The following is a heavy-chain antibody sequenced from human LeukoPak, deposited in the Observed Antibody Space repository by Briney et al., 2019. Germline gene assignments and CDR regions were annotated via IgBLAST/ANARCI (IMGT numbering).Heavy chain of an antibody. D-gene: IGHD3-22*01. CDR1: GFTFSSYA. V-gene: IGHV3-23*01. CDR2: ISGSGGRT. Sequence: GGSLRLSCVASGFTFSSYAMSWVRRAPGKGLEWVSAISGSGGRTYYADSVKGRFTISRDNSKNTLYLQMNSLRAEDTAVYYCAKSITMIVVVMAAWGQGTLVTVSS. CDR3: AKSITMIVVVMAA. J-gene: IGHJ5*02.